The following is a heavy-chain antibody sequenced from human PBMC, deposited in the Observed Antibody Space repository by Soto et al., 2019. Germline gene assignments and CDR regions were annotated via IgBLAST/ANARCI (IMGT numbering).Heavy chain of an antibody. J-gene: IGHJ5*02. D-gene: IGHD6-19*01. CDR3: ARGYSSGWYGRDWFDP. Sequence: PSETLSLTCTVSGGSISSYYWSWIRQPPGKGLEWIGYIYYSGSTNYNPFLKSRVTISLDTPKNQFSLKLSSVTAADTAVYYCARGYSSGWYGRDWFDPWGQGTLVTVSS. CDR2: IYYSGST. V-gene: IGHV4-59*01. CDR1: GGSISSYY.